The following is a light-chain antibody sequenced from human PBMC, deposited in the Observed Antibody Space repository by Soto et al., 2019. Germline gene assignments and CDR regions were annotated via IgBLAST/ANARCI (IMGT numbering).Light chain of an antibody. CDR2: DAS. V-gene: IGKV3D-11*01. J-gene: IGKJ5*01. CDR1: QGVSSN. Sequence: EIIMTQSPATLSVSPGERATLSCRASQGVSSNLAWYQQKPGQAPRLLIYDASNRATGIPARFSGSGYGTDFTLTISSLEPEDFAVYYCQQRSNWPTFGQGTRLEIK. CDR3: QQRSNWPT.